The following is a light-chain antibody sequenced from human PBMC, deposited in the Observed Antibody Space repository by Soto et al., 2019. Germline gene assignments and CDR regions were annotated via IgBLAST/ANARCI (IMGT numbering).Light chain of an antibody. CDR3: QQYNNWPPIT. Sequence: EIMMTQSPATLSVSPGERVTLSCRASQSVRNNLAWYQQKPGQAPRLLIYYASTRATGIPARFSGSGSGTVFTLTISSLQSEDFALYYCQQYNNWPPITFGQGTRLEIK. J-gene: IGKJ5*01. V-gene: IGKV3-15*01. CDR1: QSVRNN. CDR2: YAS.